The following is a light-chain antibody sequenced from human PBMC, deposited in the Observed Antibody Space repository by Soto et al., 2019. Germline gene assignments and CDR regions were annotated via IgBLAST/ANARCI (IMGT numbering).Light chain of an antibody. V-gene: IGLV2-14*01. CDR3: SSYPMINTRACV. Sequence: QSALTQPASVSGSPGQSITISCTGTSGDIGSYNRVSWYQQHPGKAPKLIIYEVTDRPSGVSNRFSGSKSGNTASLTISALQAEDQAEYYCSSYPMINTRACVFGTGTKVTVL. CDR1: SGDIGSYNR. CDR2: EVT. J-gene: IGLJ1*01.